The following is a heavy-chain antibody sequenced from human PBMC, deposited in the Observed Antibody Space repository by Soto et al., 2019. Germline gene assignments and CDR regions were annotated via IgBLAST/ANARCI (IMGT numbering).Heavy chain of an antibody. CDR1: GYTLTELS. CDR3: AKDDSEYYYDSSGYNFDY. CDR2: FDPEDGET. Sequence: GASVKVSCKVSGYTLTELSMHWVRQAPGKGLEWMGGFDPEDGETIYAQKFQGRVTMTEDTSTDTAYMELSSLRAEDTAVYYCAKDDSEYYYDSSGYNFDYWGQGTLVTVSS. V-gene: IGHV1-24*01. D-gene: IGHD3-22*01. J-gene: IGHJ4*02.